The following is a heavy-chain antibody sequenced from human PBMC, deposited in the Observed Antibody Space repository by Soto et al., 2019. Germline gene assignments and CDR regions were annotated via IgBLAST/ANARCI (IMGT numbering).Heavy chain of an antibody. CDR2: ISSSSSYI. Sequence: GGSLRLSCAASGFTFSSYSMNWVRQAPGKGLEWVSSISSSSSYIYYADSVKGRFTISRDNAKNSLYLQMNSLRAEDTAVYYCARDSVIFGDAFDIWGQGTMVTVSS. V-gene: IGHV3-21*01. CDR3: ARDSVIFGDAFDI. D-gene: IGHD2-21*01. J-gene: IGHJ3*02. CDR1: GFTFSSYS.